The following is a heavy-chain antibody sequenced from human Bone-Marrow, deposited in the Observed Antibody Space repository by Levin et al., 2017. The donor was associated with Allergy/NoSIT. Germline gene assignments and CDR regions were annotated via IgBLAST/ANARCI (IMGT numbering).Heavy chain of an antibody. Sequence: PSQTLSLTCDVSGGSISSNINSWAWVRQPPGKGPEWIGYIHPSASTYYKPSLRGRITISVERSKNQLSLKLTSVTAADTAVYFCARTMLRGPFDYWGQGILVTVSS. CDR1: GGSISSNINS. V-gene: IGHV4-30-2*01. CDR3: ARTMLRGPFDY. J-gene: IGHJ4*02. D-gene: IGHD3-10*01. CDR2: IHPSAST.